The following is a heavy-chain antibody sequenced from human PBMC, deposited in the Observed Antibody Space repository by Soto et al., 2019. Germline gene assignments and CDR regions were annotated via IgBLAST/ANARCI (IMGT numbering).Heavy chain of an antibody. V-gene: IGHV1-2*02. D-gene: IGHD6-19*01. CDR1: GSTFTDSY. J-gene: IGHJ4*02. Sequence: ASVKVSCKASGSTFTDSYLHWVRQAPGQGLEWMGWINSKNGGTSYAQKFQGRVTMTRDTSISTAYMELSRLRSDDTAVYYCARERLVIETHHFDYWGQGTPVTVSS. CDR3: ARERLVIETHHFDY. CDR2: INSKNGGT.